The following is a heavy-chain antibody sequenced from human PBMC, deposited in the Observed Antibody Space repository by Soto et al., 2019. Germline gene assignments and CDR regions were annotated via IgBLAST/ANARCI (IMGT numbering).Heavy chain of an antibody. CDR1: GFTFSSYA. J-gene: IGHJ6*02. V-gene: IGHV3-30-3*01. D-gene: IGHD6-19*01. CDR3: AIIPGEWLGLGYGMDV. Sequence: GGSLRLSCAASGFTFSSYAMHWVRQAPGKGLEWVAVISYDGSNKYYADSVKGRFTISRDNSKNTLYLQMNSLRAEDTAVYYCAIIPGEWLGLGYGMDVWGQGTTVTVSS. CDR2: ISYDGSNK.